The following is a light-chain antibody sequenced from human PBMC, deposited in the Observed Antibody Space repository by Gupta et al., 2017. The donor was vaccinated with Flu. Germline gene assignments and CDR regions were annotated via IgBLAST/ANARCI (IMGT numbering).Light chain of an antibody. J-gene: IGKJ4*01. CDR3: QQYYGYPLT. CDR2: DAS. V-gene: IGKV1-8*01. Sequence: GDRVTISCRAGQDISNYLAWYQQKPGKAPNLLIYDASTLQSGVPSRFSGSGSGTDFSLTINCLQSQDFATYYCQQYYGYPLTFGGGTEVEI. CDR1: QDISNY.